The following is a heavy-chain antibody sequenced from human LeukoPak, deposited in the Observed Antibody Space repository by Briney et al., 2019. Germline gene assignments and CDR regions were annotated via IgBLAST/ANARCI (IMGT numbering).Heavy chain of an antibody. CDR1: GYTFTAYY. J-gene: IGHJ6*02. CDR3: ATDLSSGPTVNYGMDV. V-gene: IGHV1-69-2*01. D-gene: IGHD3-22*01. Sequence: GASVKVSCKVSGYTFTAYYMHWVQQAPGKGLEWMGLVDPEDGVTIYAERFQGRVTITPDTSTDTAYMELSSLRSEDTAVYYCATDLSSGPTVNYGMDVWGQGTTVTVSS. CDR2: VDPEDGVT.